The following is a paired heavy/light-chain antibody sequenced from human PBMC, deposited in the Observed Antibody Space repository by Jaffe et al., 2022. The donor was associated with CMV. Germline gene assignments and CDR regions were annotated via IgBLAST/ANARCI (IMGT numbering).Heavy chain of an antibody. CDR3: ARQGPYYEILTGYYRTFDY. CDR1: GRSMSTTTYY. J-gene: IGHJ4*02. Sequence: QMQLQESGPGLVKPSETLSLTCSVSGRSMSTTTYYWGWIRQPPGKGLEWIGSIYYDGTTYYNPSLKTRVTISVDRSKNQFSLELTSVTAADTAVYYCARQGPYYEILTGYYRTFDYWGQGTQVTVSS. D-gene: IGHD3-9*01. V-gene: IGHV4-39*01. CDR2: IYYDGTT.
Light chain of an antibody. V-gene: IGKV1-5*03. CDR1: QSIGDW. CDR2: KAS. Sequence: DIQMTQSPSTLSASIGDRVTITCRASQSIGDWLAWYQQKPGKAPKFLIYKASILESGVPSRFSGSGSGTEFTLTISSLQPDDFATYYCQQFNTFPITFGGGSKVEVK. J-gene: IGKJ4*01. CDR3: QQFNTFPIT.